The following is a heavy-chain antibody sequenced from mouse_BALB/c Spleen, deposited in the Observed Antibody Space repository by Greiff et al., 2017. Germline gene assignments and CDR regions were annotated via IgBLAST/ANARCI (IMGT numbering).Heavy chain of an antibody. CDR1: GYTFTSYW. V-gene: IGHV1-87*01. CDR3: ARSNYGRGYAMDY. CDR2: IYPGDGDT. J-gene: IGHJ4*01. D-gene: IGHD1-1*01. Sequence: VQLQESGAELARPGASVKLSCKASGYTFTSYWMQWVKQRPGQGLEWIGAIYPGDGDTRYTQKFKGKATLTADKSSSTAYMQLSSLASEDSAVYYCARSNYGRGYAMDYWGQGTSVTVSS.